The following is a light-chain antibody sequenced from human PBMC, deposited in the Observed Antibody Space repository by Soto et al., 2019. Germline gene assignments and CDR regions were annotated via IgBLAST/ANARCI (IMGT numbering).Light chain of an antibody. CDR1: QSVNSNY. CDR3: HQYYSTPPT. CDR2: GAS. J-gene: IGKJ1*01. V-gene: IGKV3-20*01. Sequence: EIVLTQSPGTLSLSPGERATLSCRASQSVNSNYLAWYQRKPGQAPRLLIYGASNRATDIPYRFSASGSGTDFTLTNTRLEAEDFAVYYCHQYYSTPPTFGQGTKVEV.